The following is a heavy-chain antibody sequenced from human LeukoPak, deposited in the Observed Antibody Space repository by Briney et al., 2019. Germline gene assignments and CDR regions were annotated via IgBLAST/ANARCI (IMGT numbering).Heavy chain of an antibody. CDR1: GFTFSSYV. V-gene: IGHV3-30*03. J-gene: IGHJ4*02. Sequence: HAGGSLRLSCAAPGFTFSSYVMHWVRQAPGKGLEWVAVISYDGSNKYYADSVKGRFTISRDNSKNTLYLQMNSLRVEDTAVYYCAPEGDGYILFDYWGQGTLVTVSS. CDR2: ISYDGSNK. CDR3: APEGDGYILFDY. D-gene: IGHD5-24*01.